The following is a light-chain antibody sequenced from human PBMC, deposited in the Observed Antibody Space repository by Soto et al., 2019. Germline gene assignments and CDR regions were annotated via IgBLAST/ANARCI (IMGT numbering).Light chain of an antibody. V-gene: IGKV1-39*01. J-gene: IGKJ1*01. Sequence: DIQMTQSPSSLSASVGDRVTLTCRASQSISSFLNWYQQKPGKSPKVLIYGASSLQTGVPSRFSGSGSGTDFTLTISSLQPEDSATYYCQQSHSAWTCGQGTKVEI. CDR3: QQSHSAWT. CDR1: QSISSF. CDR2: GAS.